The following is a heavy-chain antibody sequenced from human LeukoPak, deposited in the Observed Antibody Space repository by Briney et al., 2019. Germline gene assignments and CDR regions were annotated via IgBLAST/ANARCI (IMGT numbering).Heavy chain of an antibody. CDR1: GFTFSSYE. D-gene: IGHD3-3*01. CDR3: ARGSRFGVVERDAFDI. Sequence: GGSLRLSCAASGFTFSSYEMNWVRQAPGKGREWVSSISISSNYIYYTASVKGRFTISRDNAKNSLYLQTNSLRAEDTAVYYCARGSRFGVVERDAFDIWGQGTMVTVSS. CDR2: ISISSNYI. J-gene: IGHJ3*02. V-gene: IGHV3-21*01.